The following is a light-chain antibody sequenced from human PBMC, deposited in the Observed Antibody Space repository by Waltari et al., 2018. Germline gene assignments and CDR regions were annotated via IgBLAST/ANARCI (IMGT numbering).Light chain of an antibody. CDR2: GAS. J-gene: IGKJ3*01. CDR3: QQYNIWPPGT. Sequence: EIVMTQSPATLSVSPGERATLSCRASQSVSSNLAWYQQNPGQAPRLLIYGASTRPTDIPARFSGSGSGTEFTLTISSLQSEDFAVYSCQQYNIWPPGTFGPGTKVDL. V-gene: IGKV3-15*01. CDR1: QSVSSN.